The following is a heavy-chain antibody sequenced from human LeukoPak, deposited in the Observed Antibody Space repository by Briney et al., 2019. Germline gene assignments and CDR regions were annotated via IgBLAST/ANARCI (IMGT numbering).Heavy chain of an antibody. CDR2: ISGSGGTT. D-gene: IGHD1-14*01. Sequence: PGGSLRLLCAASGFTLNSYAVRWVRQAPGKGLEWVSAISGSGGTTYYADSVKRRFTISRDNSKNTLYLQMNSLRAEDTAVYFCHCRAGNQGSWGQGTLVTVSS. V-gene: IGHV3-23*01. J-gene: IGHJ5*02. CDR3: HCRAGNQGS. CDR1: GFTLNSYA.